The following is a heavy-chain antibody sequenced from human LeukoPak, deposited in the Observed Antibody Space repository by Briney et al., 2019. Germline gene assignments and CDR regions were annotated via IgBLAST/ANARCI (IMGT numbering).Heavy chain of an antibody. Sequence: GGSLRLSCAASGFTFSSYWMHWVRQAPGKGLVWVSRINSDGSRTDYADSVKGRFTISRDNAKNTLYPQMNSLRAEDTAVYYCARAGYYRFDYWGQGTLVTVSS. D-gene: IGHD1-26*01. CDR2: INSDGSRT. CDR3: ARAGYYRFDY. J-gene: IGHJ4*02. V-gene: IGHV3-74*01. CDR1: GFTFSSYW.